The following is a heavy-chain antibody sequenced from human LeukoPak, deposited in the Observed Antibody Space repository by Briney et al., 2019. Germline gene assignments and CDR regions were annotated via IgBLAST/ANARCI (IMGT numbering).Heavy chain of an antibody. CDR2: ISGNNDKT. CDR1: GYKFTSYG. D-gene: IGHD3-22*01. J-gene: IGHJ4*02. CDR3: ARGLRYYYDSSGYYAY. V-gene: IGHV1-18*01. Sequence: ASVKVSCKASGYKFTSYGISWVRQAPGQGLEWMGWISGNNDKTNCAQKLQGRVTMTTDTSTSTAYMELRSLRSDDTAVYYCARGLRYYYDSSGYYAYWGQGTLVTVSS.